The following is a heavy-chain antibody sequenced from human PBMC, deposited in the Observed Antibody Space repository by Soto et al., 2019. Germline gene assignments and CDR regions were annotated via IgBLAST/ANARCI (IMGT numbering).Heavy chain of an antibody. D-gene: IGHD2-15*01. CDR3: ARVPIVVVVAATRRSYYYGMDV. J-gene: IGHJ6*02. CDR2: IIPIFGTA. CDR1: GGTFSSYA. V-gene: IGHV1-69*06. Sequence: SVKVSCKASGGTFSSYAISWVRQAPGQGLEWMGGIIPIFGTANYAQKFQGRVTITADKSTSTAYMELSSLRSEDTAVYYCARVPIVVVVAATRRSYYYGMDVWGQGTTVTVSS.